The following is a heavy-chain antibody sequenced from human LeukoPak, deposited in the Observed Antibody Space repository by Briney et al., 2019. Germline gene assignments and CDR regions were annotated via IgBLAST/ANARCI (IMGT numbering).Heavy chain of an antibody. V-gene: IGHV3-7*01. CDR2: IKEDGSEK. D-gene: IGHD6-6*01. Sequence: GGSLRLSCAASGFTFSSFWMSWVRQAPGKGLEWVANIKEDGSEKYYVASVKGRFTISRDNAKNSLYLQMNSLRAEDTALYYCARHVLAARSFDPWGQGTLVTVSS. J-gene: IGHJ5*02. CDR3: ARHVLAARSFDP. CDR1: GFTFSSFW.